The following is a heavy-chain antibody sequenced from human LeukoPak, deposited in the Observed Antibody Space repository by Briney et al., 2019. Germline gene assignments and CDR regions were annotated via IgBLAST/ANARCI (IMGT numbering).Heavy chain of an antibody. Sequence: PGGSLRLSCAASGFTLSTYWMTWVRQAPGKGLEWVANIKQDGSEKYYVDSVKGRFTISRDNARNSLYLQMNSLRAEDTAVYYCVTEVSGSFPTWGQGTLVTVSS. CDR2: IKQDGSEK. CDR1: GFTLSTYW. D-gene: IGHD1-26*01. CDR3: VTEVSGSFPT. J-gene: IGHJ4*02. V-gene: IGHV3-7*01.